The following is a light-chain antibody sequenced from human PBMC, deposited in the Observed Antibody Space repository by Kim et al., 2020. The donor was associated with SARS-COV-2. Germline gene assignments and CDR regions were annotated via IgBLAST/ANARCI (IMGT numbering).Light chain of an antibody. CDR1: ALPKQY. CDR2: KDS. V-gene: IGLV3-25*03. J-gene: IGLJ3*02. Sequence: YELTQPPSVSVPPGQTARITCSGDALPKQYAYWYQQKPGQAPVLVIYKDSERPSGIPERFSGSSSGTTVTLTISGVQAEDEADYYCQSADSSGTYQVFGGGTQLTVL. CDR3: QSADSSGTYQV.